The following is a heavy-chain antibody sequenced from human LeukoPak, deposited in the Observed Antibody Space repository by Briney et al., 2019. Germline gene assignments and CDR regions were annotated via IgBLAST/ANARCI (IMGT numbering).Heavy chain of an antibody. CDR2: IDHSGST. CDR3: ARGLQYYDFWSGYPINWFDL. J-gene: IGHJ5*02. Sequence: SETLSLTCAVYGGSFSGYYWSWIRQPPGKGLEWIGEIDHSGSTNYNPSLKGRVTISVDTSKNQFSLKLSSVTAADTAVYYCARGLQYYDFWSGYPINWFDLWGQGTLVTVSS. CDR1: GGSFSGYY. D-gene: IGHD3-3*01. V-gene: IGHV4-34*01.